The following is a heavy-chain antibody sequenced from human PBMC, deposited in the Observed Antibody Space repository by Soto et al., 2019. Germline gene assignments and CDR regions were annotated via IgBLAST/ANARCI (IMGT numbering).Heavy chain of an antibody. Sequence: QVQLVQSGDEVKKTGASVKVSCKASGYIFVNYGIAWVRQAPGQGLGWMGWISPYTGNTHSATKVQGRLTMTTDTSTSTAYMDLGSLTSDDTAVYYCVMVDNYVTPTPQYVWGQGTTVTVSS. D-gene: IGHD3-16*01. CDR3: VMVDNYVTPTPQYV. J-gene: IGHJ6*02. V-gene: IGHV1-18*01. CDR1: GYIFVNYG. CDR2: ISPYTGNT.